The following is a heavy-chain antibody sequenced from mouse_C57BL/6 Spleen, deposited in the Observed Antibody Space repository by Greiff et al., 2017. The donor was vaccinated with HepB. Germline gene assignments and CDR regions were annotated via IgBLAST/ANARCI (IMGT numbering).Heavy chain of an antibody. V-gene: IGHV2-2*01. CDR1: GFSLTSYG. J-gene: IGHJ4*01. D-gene: IGHD2-4*01. Sequence: VMLVESGPGLVQPSQSLSITCTVSGFSLTSYGVHWVRQSPGKGLEWLGVIWSGGSTDYNAAFISRLSISKDNSKSQFFFKMNSLQADDTAIYYCANYDDYAMDYWGQGTSVTVSS. CDR2: IWSGGST. CDR3: ANYDDYAMDY.